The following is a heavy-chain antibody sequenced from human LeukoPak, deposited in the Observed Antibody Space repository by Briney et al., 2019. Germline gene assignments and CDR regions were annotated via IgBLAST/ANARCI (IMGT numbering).Heavy chain of an antibody. CDR2: ISGSGGST. CDR3: ATHGGTAMDNYYYYYMDV. V-gene: IGHV3-23*01. Sequence: GGSLRLSCAASGFTFSGYAMSWVRQAPGKGLEWVSSISGSGGSTYYADSVKGRFTISRDNSKNTLYVQMNSLGAEDTAVYYCATHGGTAMDNYYYYYMDVWGKGTTVTVSS. J-gene: IGHJ6*03. D-gene: IGHD5-18*01. CDR1: GFTFSGYA.